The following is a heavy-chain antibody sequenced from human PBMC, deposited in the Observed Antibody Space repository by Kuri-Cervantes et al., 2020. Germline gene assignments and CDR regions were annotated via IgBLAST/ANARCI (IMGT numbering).Heavy chain of an antibody. CDR3: ARDRGYGSGSYRYHGMDV. J-gene: IGHJ6*02. CDR2: IYSGGST. V-gene: IGHV3-53*01. Sequence: GGSLRLSCAASGFTVSSNYMSWVRQAPGKGLGWVSVIYSGGSTYYADSVKGRFTISRDNSKNTLYLQMNSLRAEDTAVYYCARDRGYGSGSYRYHGMDVWGQGTTVTVSS. D-gene: IGHD3-10*01. CDR1: GFTVSSNY.